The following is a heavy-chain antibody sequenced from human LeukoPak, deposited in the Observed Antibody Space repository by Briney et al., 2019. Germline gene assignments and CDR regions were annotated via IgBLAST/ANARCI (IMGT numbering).Heavy chain of an antibody. Sequence: PGGSLRLSCAASGFTFSSYWMSWVRQAPGKGLEWVANIKQDGSEKYYVDPVKGRFTISRDNAKNSLYLQMNSLRAEDTAVYYCARSGQWLDDAFDIWGQGTMVTVSS. V-gene: IGHV3-7*01. CDR1: GFTFSSYW. CDR3: ARSGQWLDDAFDI. CDR2: IKQDGSEK. D-gene: IGHD6-19*01. J-gene: IGHJ3*02.